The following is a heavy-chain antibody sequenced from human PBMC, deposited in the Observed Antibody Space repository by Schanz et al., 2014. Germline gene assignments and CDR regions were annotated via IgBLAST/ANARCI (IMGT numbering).Heavy chain of an antibody. Sequence: EVQLLESGGGLVQPGGSLRLSCLASGFTFSSYAMSWVRQAPGKGLEWVSAISGSGGSTYYADSVKGRFTISSDSSKNTLYLQMNSLRAEDTAVYYCAKGRFGELSAFDIWGQGTMXTVSS. CDR2: ISGSGGST. J-gene: IGHJ3*02. D-gene: IGHD3-10*01. CDR1: GFTFSSYA. CDR3: AKGRFGELSAFDI. V-gene: IGHV3-23*01.